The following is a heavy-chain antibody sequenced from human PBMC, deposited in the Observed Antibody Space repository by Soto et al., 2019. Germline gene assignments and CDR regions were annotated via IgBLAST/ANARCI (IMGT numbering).Heavy chain of an antibody. V-gene: IGHV1-69*01. J-gene: IGHJ1*01. D-gene: IGHD1-20*01. CDR2: IIPIFGIT. CDR1: GGTFSGYA. CDR3: ARDPRSITGTTSSEDFQF. Sequence: QAHLMQSGAEVKKPGSSLKVSCKASGGTFSGYAISWVRQRPGRGLEWMGGIIPIFGITTYAEKVQGRITLAADESTGTAFMDLRSLISEDTAVYYCARDPRSITGTTSSEDFQFWGPGTLVSVSS.